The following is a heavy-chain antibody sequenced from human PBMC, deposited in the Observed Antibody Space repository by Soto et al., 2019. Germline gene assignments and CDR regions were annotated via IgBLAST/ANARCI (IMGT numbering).Heavy chain of an antibody. J-gene: IGHJ4*01. CDR1: GFTFSDSA. CDR2: ISGSGGRT. Sequence: GGSLRLSCEASGFTFSDSAMSWVRQAPGKWLEWVSGISGSGGRTDYADSVKGRFIISRDNSKNTLYLQMNSLRAEDTAVYYCAKYASSSWSLFDYWAHRTLVTVSS. CDR3: AKYASSSWSLFDY. V-gene: IGHV3-23*01. D-gene: IGHD6-13*01.